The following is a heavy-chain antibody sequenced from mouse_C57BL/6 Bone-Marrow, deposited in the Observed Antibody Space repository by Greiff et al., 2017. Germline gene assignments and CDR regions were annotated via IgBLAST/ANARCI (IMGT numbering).Heavy chain of an antibody. CDR3: TTPPVCYSRGAWFAY. D-gene: IGHD1-1*01. V-gene: IGHV14-4*01. Sequence: EVQLQQSGAELVRPGASVKLSCTASGFNITDDYMHWVKQRPEQGLEWIGWIDPENGDTEYASKFKGKATLTADTSANTAYLQLSSLTSEDTAVYYCTTPPVCYSRGAWFAYWGQGTLVTVSA. CDR2: IDPENGDT. J-gene: IGHJ3*01. CDR1: GFNITDDY.